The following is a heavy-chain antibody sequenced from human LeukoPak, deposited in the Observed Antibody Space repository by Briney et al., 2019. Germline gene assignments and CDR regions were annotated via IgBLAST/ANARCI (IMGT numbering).Heavy chain of an antibody. V-gene: IGHV4-59*01. Sequence: SETLSLTCTVSGGSITNYYWSWIRQPPGKGLEWIGYIYYSGSTNYKPSLKSRVTISVDTSKNQFSLKLSSVTAADTAVYYCARACRAMVTIDYWGQGTLVTVSS. CDR2: IYYSGST. J-gene: IGHJ4*02. CDR1: GGSITNYY. CDR3: ARACRAMVTIDY. D-gene: IGHD5-18*01.